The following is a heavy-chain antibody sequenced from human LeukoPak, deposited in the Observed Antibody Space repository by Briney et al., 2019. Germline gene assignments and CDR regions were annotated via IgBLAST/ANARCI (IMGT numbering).Heavy chain of an antibody. CDR1: GYTFTSYA. CDR3: ARAPPSRGRLQLSAGFDY. V-gene: IGHV1-3*01. CDR2: INAGNGNT. D-gene: IGHD5-24*01. J-gene: IGHJ4*02. Sequence: ASVTVSCKASGYTFTSYAMHWVRQAPGQRLEWMGWINAGNGNTKYSQKFQGRVTITRDTSASTAYMELSSLRSEDTAVYYCARAPPSRGRLQLSAGFDYWGQGTLVTVSS.